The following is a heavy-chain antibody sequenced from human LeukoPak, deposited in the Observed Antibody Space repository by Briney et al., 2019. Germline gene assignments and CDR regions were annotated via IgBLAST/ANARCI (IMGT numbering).Heavy chain of an antibody. V-gene: IGHV4-39*01. CDR1: GGSISSGGYY. CDR3: ARNRYYYGSGNYGVPNWFDP. D-gene: IGHD3-10*01. J-gene: IGHJ5*02. CDR2: IYYSGST. Sequence: SQTLSLTCTVSGGSISSGGYYWGWIRQPPGKGLKWIGSIYYSGSTYYNPSLKSRVTISVDTSKNQFSLKLNSVTAADTAVYYCARNRYYYGSGNYGVPNWFDPWGQGTLVTVSS.